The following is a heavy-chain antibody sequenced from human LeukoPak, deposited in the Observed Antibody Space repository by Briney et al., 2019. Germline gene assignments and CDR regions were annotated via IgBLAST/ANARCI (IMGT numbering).Heavy chain of an antibody. CDR2: ISTDVSEK. J-gene: IGHJ4*02. D-gene: IGHD4-11*01. V-gene: IGHV3-33*06. CDR3: AKDAQRGVDHSNSLDY. CDR1: ALTFSHYG. Sequence: GGSLTLAWSASALTFSHYGMQSVRQAPGGSLEWVAVISTDVSEKNYADCVKGTFTITRDNFKNSLYIQMNSLRAEDTAVYYCAKDAQRGVDHSNSLDYCGQGTRVTVSS.